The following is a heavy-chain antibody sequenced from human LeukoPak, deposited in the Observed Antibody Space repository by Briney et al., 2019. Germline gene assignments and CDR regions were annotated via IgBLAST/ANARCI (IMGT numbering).Heavy chain of an antibody. D-gene: IGHD2-21*02. CDR1: GYSISSGYY. Sequence: SETLSLTCTVSGYSISSGYYWSWIRQPPGKGLEWIGYIYYSGSTNYNPSLKSRVTISVDTSKNQFSLRLSSVTAADTAVYYCARAPNCGGDCYSDYWGQGTLVTVSS. V-gene: IGHV4-61*01. J-gene: IGHJ4*02. CDR2: IYYSGST. CDR3: ARAPNCGGDCYSDY.